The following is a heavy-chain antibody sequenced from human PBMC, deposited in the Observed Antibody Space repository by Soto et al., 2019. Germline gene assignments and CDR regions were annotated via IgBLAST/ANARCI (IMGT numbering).Heavy chain of an antibody. CDR1: GFTFDIYA. J-gene: IGHJ4*02. V-gene: IGHV3-23*01. Sequence: EVQVLESGGGLVEPGGSLRLSCAASGFTFDIYAMSWVRQVPGKGLEWVSTISKSGNTHYAEYLKGRFTISRENSTNTVYLQLNSLRAEDTAVCYCAKIFGFSGWSFAYWGQVTPVTVSS. D-gene: IGHD5-12*01. CDR3: AKIFGFSGWSFAY. CDR2: ISKSGNT.